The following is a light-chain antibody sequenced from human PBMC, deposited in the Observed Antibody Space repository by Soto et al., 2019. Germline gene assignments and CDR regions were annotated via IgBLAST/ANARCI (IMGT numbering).Light chain of an antibody. CDR3: QQRSNWPIT. J-gene: IGKJ5*01. Sequence: EIVVTQSPATLSLSPGERVTLSCRASQSISSYLAWYQQKPGQAPRLLIYDASNRATDIPARFSGSGSGTDSTLTISSLEPEDFAVYYCQQRSNWPITFGQGTRLEIK. V-gene: IGKV3-11*01. CDR2: DAS. CDR1: QSISSY.